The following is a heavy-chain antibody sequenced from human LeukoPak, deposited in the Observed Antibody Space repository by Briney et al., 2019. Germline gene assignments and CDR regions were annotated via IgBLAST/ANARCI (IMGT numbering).Heavy chain of an antibody. CDR2: FDPEDGET. CDR3: ATVWDGVGELLSPVYYYYGMDV. J-gene: IGHJ6*04. Sequence: ASVKVSCKVSGYTLTELSMHWVRQAPGKGLEWMGGFDPEDGETIYAQKFQGRVTMTEDTSTDTAYMELSSLRSEDTAVYYCATVWDGVGELLSPVYYYYGMDVWGKGTTVTVSS. D-gene: IGHD3-10*01. CDR1: GYTLTELS. V-gene: IGHV1-24*01.